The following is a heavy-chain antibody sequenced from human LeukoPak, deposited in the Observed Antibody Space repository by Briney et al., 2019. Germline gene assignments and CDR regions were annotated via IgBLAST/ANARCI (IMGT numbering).Heavy chain of an antibody. CDR1: GGSISSGSYY. J-gene: IGHJ4*02. CDR2: IYTSGST. CDR3: ARESLYSYGFN. D-gene: IGHD5-18*01. V-gene: IGHV4-61*02. Sequence: SETLSLTCTVSGGSISSGSYYWSWIRQPAGKGLEWIGRIYTSGSTNYNPSLKSRVTISVDTSKNQFSLKLSSVTAADTAVYYCARESLYSYGFNWGQGTLATASS.